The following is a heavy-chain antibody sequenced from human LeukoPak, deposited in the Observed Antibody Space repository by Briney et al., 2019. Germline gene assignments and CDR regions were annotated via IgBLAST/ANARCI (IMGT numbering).Heavy chain of an antibody. J-gene: IGHJ3*02. CDR1: GGSISSSSYY. CDR3: ARVSWTMMDLRDAFDI. Sequence: SETLSLTCTVSGGSISSSSYYWGWIRQPPGKGREWIGSIYYSGSTYYNPSLKSRVTISVDTSKNQFSLKLSSVTAADTAVYYCARVSWTMMDLRDAFDIWGQGTMVTVSS. V-gene: IGHV4-39*07. CDR2: IYYSGST. D-gene: IGHD3-22*01.